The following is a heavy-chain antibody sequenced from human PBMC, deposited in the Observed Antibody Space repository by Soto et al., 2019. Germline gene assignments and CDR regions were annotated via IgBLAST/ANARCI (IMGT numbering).Heavy chain of an antibody. J-gene: IGHJ4*02. CDR2: TYYRSQWLN. Sequence: SQTLSLTCAISGDGVSSNSAAWNWIRQSPSRGLEWLGRTYYRSQWLNDYADSVKSRITIKPDTSKNQFSLELDSVTPEDTAVYYCARDYGYYHDSRGPFDYWGLGILLTVSS. V-gene: IGHV6-1*01. D-gene: IGHD3-22*01. CDR1: GDGVSSNSAA. CDR3: ARDYGYYHDSRGPFDY.